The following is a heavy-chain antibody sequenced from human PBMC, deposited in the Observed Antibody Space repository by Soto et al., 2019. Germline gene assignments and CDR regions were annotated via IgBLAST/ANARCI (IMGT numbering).Heavy chain of an antibody. V-gene: IGHV1-3*01. J-gene: IGHJ4*02. CDR2: INAGDDDT. CDR1: GYTFSTFA. Sequence: ASVKVSCKTSGYTFSTFAMHWVRQAPGQRLEWMAIINAGDDDTYYPQKFQGRVTMTRDTSTSTVYMEVSSLRSEDTALYYCVRVSPFLTGPDYWGQGTLVTVSS. D-gene: IGHD3-9*01. CDR3: VRVSPFLTGPDY.